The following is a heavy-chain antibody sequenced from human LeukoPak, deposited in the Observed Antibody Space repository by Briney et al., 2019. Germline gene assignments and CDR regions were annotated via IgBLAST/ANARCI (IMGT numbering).Heavy chain of an antibody. CDR3: ARGNQQVFDY. J-gene: IGHJ4*02. CDR1: GGSFSGYY. Sequence: SETLSLTCAVYGGSFSGYYWSWIRQPPGKGLEWIGEINHSGSTNYNPSLKSRVTISVDTSKNQFSLKLSSVTAADTAVYYRARGNQQVFDYWGQGTLVTVSS. V-gene: IGHV4-34*01. CDR2: INHSGST.